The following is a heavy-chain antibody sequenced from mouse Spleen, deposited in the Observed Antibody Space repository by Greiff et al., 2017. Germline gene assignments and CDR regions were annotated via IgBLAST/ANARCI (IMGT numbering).Heavy chain of an antibody. CDR3: ARRYSNYKYFDV. D-gene: IGHD2-5*01. CDR2: ISNLAYSI. CDR1: GFTFSDYG. J-gene: IGHJ1*03. Sequence: EVQGVESGGGLVQPGGSLKLSCAASGFTFSDYGMAWVRQAPRKGPEWVAFISNLAYSIYYADTVTGRFTISRENAKNTLYLEMSSLRSEDTAMYYCARRYSNYKYFDVWGTGTTVTVSS. V-gene: IGHV5-15*01.